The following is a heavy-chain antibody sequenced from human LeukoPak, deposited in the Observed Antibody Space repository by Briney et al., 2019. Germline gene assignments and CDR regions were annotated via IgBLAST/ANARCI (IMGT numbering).Heavy chain of an antibody. V-gene: IGHV3-23*01. CDR3: ARDRVGATLYFDY. D-gene: IGHD1-26*01. J-gene: IGHJ4*02. CDR2: LSYRGDST. CDR1: GFSFSDYG. Sequence: GGTLRLSCAGSGFSFSDYGMSWVRQPPGKGLEWVSGLSYRGDSTYYADSVKGRFTISRDNSKNTLYLQMNSLRAEDTAVYYCARDRVGATLYFDYWGQGTLVTVSS.